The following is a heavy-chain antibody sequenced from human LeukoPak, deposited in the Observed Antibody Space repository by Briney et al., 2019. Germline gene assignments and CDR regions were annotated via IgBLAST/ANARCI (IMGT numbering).Heavy chain of an antibody. CDR3: ARGGKTNFDY. Sequence: ASVKVSCTASGYTFTSYGISWVRQAPGQGLEWMGWISAYNGNTNYAQKLQGRVTITADESTSTAYMELSSLRSEDTAVYYCARGGKTNFDYWGQGTLVTVSS. V-gene: IGHV1-18*01. D-gene: IGHD3-10*01. CDR2: ISAYNGNT. CDR1: GYTFTSYG. J-gene: IGHJ4*02.